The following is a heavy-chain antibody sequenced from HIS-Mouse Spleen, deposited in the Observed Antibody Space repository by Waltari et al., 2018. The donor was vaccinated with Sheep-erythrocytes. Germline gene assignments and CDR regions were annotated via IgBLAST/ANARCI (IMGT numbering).Heavy chain of an antibody. J-gene: IGHJ4*02. D-gene: IGHD3-10*01. Sequence: EVQLVESGGGLVQPGGSLRLSCAASGFTFSSYWMHGVRQAPGKGLVWVQRINSDGSSTSYADSVKGRITIARDNAKNTLYLQINSLRAEDTAVYYCARALSFDYWGQGTLVTVSS. CDR2: INSDGSST. CDR3: ARALSFDY. V-gene: IGHV3-74*01. CDR1: GFTFSSYW.